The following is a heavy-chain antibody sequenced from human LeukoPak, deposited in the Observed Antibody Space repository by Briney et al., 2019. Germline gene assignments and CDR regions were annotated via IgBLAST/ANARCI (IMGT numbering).Heavy chain of an antibody. CDR2: INQSGST. V-gene: IGHV4-34*01. CDR1: GGSFSNFY. J-gene: IGHJ4*02. CDR3: ARLPRVDYFDY. Sequence: SETLSLTCDVYGGSFSNFYWSWIRQPPGKGLEWIGEINQSGSTRYIPSLNSRVTISVDTSKNRFSLRLSSVTAADTAIYYCARLPRVDYFDYWGQGTLVTVSS.